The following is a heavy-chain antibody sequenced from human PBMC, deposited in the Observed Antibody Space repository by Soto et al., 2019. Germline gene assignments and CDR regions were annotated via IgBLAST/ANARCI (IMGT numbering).Heavy chain of an antibody. D-gene: IGHD5-18*01. V-gene: IGHV3-74*01. CDR3: ASGLHGYSYGFCDY. J-gene: IGHJ4*02. CDR1: GFTFSSYW. CDR2: INSDGSST. Sequence: EVQLVESGGGLVQPGGSLRLSCAGSGFTFSSYWMHWVRQGPGKWLVWVSRINSDGSSTSYADSVKGRFTISRDNAKNTRYLQMNSLRAEDTAVYYCASGLHGYSYGFCDYWGQGTLVTVSS.